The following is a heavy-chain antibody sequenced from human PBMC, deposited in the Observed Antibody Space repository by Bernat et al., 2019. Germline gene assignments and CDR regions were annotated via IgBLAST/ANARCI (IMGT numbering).Heavy chain of an antibody. J-gene: IGHJ4*02. Sequence: QVQLVQSGAEVKKPGASVKVSCKASGYTFTSYYMHWVRQAPGQGLEWMGIINPSGGSTSYAQKFQGRVTMTRDTSTSTVYMELSSLRSEDTAVYYCARDSAPYGSGSSSYFDYWGQGTLVTVSS. CDR3: ARDSAPYGSGSSSYFDY. V-gene: IGHV1-46*03. CDR2: INPSGGST. CDR1: GYTFTSYY. D-gene: IGHD3-10*01.